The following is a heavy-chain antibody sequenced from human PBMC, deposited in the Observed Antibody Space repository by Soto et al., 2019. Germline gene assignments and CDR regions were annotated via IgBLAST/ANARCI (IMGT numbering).Heavy chain of an antibody. Sequence: QVQLVQSGAEVKKPGASVKVSCKASGYTFTNYAMHWVRQAPGQRLEWMGWINAGNGNTKYSQKFRGSVTITRNNSASTAYMELSSLRSDDTAVYYCARGGSLYWCFDLWGRGTLVTVSS. CDR3: ARGGSLYWCFDL. CDR1: GYTFTNYA. V-gene: IGHV1-3*01. D-gene: IGHD1-26*01. CDR2: INAGNGNT. J-gene: IGHJ2*01.